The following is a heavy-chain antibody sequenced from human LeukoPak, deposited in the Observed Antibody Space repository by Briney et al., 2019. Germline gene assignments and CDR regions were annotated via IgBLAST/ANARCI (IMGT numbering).Heavy chain of an antibody. CDR3: ARDHGLTYYYDSSGYPDY. CDR2: IRYDGSNK. D-gene: IGHD3-22*01. CDR1: GFTFSSYG. J-gene: IGHJ4*02. Sequence: GGSLRLSCVASGFTFSSYGMHWVRQAPGKGLEWVAFIRYDGSNKYYADSVKGRFTISRDNSKNTLYLQMSSLRSEDTAVYYCARDHGLTYYYDSSGYPDYWGQGTLVTVSS. V-gene: IGHV3-30*02.